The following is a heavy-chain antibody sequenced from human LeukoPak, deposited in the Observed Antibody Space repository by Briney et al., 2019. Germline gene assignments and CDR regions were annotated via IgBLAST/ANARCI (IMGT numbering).Heavy chain of an antibody. V-gene: IGHV4-4*07. CDR1: GGSISNCY. CDR2: IYPSGST. CDR3: ARQLITFGGVIGYDAFDI. Sequence: SETLSLTCTVSGGSISNCYWSWIRQSAGKGLEWIGRIYPSGSTNYNPSLKSRVTMSVDTSKNQFSLRLSSVTAADTAMYYCARQLITFGGVIGYDAFDIWGQGTMVTVSS. D-gene: IGHD3-16*02. J-gene: IGHJ3*02.